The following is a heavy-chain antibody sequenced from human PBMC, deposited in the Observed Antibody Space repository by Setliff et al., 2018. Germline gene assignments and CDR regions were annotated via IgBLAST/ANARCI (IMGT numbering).Heavy chain of an antibody. V-gene: IGHV4-39*01. CDR2: IYYSGST. D-gene: IGHD3-22*01. CDR1: GGSISSSNYY. Sequence: SETLSLTCSVSGGSISSSNYYWGWIRQSPGKGLEWIGSIYYSGSTYYNPSLKSRVTISVDTSKNQFSLKLSSVTAADTAVYYCASLPYYDSSGYSLSYYWGQGTLVTVSS. J-gene: IGHJ4*02. CDR3: ASLPYYDSSGYSLSYY.